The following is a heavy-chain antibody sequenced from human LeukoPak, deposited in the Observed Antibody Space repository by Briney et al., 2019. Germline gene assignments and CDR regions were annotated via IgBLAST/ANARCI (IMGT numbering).Heavy chain of an antibody. V-gene: IGHV3-30*03. J-gene: IGHJ4*02. D-gene: IGHD5/OR15-5a*01. CDR3: ARDLRRFAAYYFDY. Sequence: TGGSLRLSRAASGFTFSGYAIHCVRQAPGKGLEWVAVISSDGRDKHHADSVKGRFTISRDNSKNTLYMQTNSLRAEDTAVYYCARDLRRFAAYYFDYWGQGTLVTVSS. CDR2: ISSDGRDK. CDR1: GFTFSGYA.